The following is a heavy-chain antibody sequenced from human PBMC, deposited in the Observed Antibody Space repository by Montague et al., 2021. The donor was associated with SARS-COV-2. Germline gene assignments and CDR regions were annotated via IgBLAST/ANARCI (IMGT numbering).Heavy chain of an antibody. Sequence: SETLSLTCTVSGDSVSSGSYYWSWIPQPPGKGLVWIAYIYYSGNTYTKYNPSLESRVSISVDTSKNQFSLKLTSGSAADTAVYYCARACFDSSGLVWIDPWGQGTLVIVSS. V-gene: IGHV4-61*01. CDR1: GDSVSSGSYY. J-gene: IGHJ5*02. D-gene: IGHD3-22*01. CDR2: IYYSGNTYT. CDR3: ARACFDSSGLVWIDP.